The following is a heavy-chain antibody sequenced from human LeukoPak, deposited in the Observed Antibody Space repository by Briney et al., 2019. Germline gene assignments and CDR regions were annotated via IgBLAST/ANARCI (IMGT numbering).Heavy chain of an antibody. V-gene: IGHV1-24*01. D-gene: IGHD1-1*01. CDR2: FDPEDGET. CDR1: GYTLTELS. CDR3: ATDSQLERRNHAFDI. Sequence: GASVKVSCKVSGYTLTELSMHWVRQAPGKGPEWMGGFDPEDGETIYAQKFQGRVTMTEDTSTDTAYMELSSLRSEDTAVYYCATDSQLERRNHAFDIWGQGTMVTVSS. J-gene: IGHJ3*02.